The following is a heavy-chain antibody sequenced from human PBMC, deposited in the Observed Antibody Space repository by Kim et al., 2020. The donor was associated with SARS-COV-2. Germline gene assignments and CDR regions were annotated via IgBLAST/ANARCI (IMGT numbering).Heavy chain of an antibody. CDR3: ARDLYYYGSGITDY. J-gene: IGHJ4*02. CDR1: GFTFSDYG. D-gene: IGHD3-10*01. Sequence: GGSLRLSCTASGFTFSDYGMCWLRQAPGKGLEWVALTSYDGDNMFYAESVEGRVTISRDNSKNTIYLQMNSLRPEDTAIYYCARDLYYYGSGITDYWGQGTPVTVSS. V-gene: IGHV3-30-3*01. CDR2: TSYDGDNM.